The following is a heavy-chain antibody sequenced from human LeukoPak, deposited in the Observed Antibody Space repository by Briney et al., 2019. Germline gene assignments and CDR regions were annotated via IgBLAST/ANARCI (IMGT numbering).Heavy chain of an antibody. J-gene: IGHJ4*02. CDR3: ARDPGYSYGTVDY. CDR2: IYHSGST. D-gene: IGHD5-18*01. CDR1: GGSSSGYY. Sequence: SETLSLTCAVYGGSSSGYYWSWIRQPPGKGLEWIGYIYHSGSTYYNPSLKRRVTISVDTSKNQFSLKLSSVTAADTAVYYCARDPGYSYGTVDYWGQGTLVTVSS. V-gene: IGHV4-34*09.